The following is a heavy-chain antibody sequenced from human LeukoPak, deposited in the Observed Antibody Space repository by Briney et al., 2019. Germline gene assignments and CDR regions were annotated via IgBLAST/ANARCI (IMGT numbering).Heavy chain of an antibody. Sequence: SETLSLTCAVYGGSFSGYYWSWIRQPPGKGLEWIGSIYHSGSTYYNPSLKSRVTISVDTSKNQFSLKLSSVTAADTAVYYCARDSDSNPGNWGQETMVTVSS. CDR1: GGSFSGYY. D-gene: IGHD3-22*01. V-gene: IGHV4-34*01. J-gene: IGHJ3*01. CDR3: ARDSDSNPGN. CDR2: IYHSGST.